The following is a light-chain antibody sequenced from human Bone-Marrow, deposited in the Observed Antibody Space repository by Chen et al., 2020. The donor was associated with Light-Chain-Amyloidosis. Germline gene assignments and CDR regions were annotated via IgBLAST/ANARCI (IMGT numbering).Light chain of an antibody. CDR2: DDS. Sequence: SYVMPQPSSVSVAPGQTATMPCGGNNIGSTSVHWYQQTPGQAPLLVVYDDSDRPSGIPERLSGSNSGNTAALTISRVEAGDEADYYCQVWDRSSDRPAFGEGTKPPVL. CDR3: QVWDRSSDRPA. V-gene: IGLV3-21*02. J-gene: IGLJ3*02. CDR1: NIGSTS.